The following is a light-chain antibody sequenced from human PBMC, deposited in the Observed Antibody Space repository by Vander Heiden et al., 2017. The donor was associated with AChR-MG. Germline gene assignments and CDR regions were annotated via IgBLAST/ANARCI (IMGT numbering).Light chain of an antibody. CDR1: QSVLYSSNNKSY. CDR3: QQYYSTPET. CDR2: WAS. J-gene: IGKJ2*01. V-gene: IGKV4-1*01. Sequence: DIVMTQSPDSLAVSLGARATINCKSSQSVLYSSNNKSYLAWYQQKPGQPPRLLIYWASTRESGVPDRFSGSGSGTDFTLTISSLQAEDVAVYYCQQYYSTPETFGQGTKLEIK.